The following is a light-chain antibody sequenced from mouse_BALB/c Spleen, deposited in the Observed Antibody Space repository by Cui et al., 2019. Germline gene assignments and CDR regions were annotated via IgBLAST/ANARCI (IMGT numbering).Light chain of an antibody. CDR1: SQHSTYT. J-gene: IGLJ1*01. CDR2: LKKDGSH. V-gene: IGLV3*01. CDR3: GVGDTIKEQFVYWV. Sequence: QLVLTQSSSASFSLGASAKPTCTLSSQHSTYTIEWYQQQPLKPPKYVMELKKDGSHSTGDGIPDRFSGSSSGADRYLSISNIQPEDEAIYICGVGDTIKEQFVYWVFGGGTKLTVL.